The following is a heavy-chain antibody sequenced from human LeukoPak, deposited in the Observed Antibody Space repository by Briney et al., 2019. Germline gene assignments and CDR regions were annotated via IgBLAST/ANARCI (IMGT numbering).Heavy chain of an antibody. J-gene: IGHJ5*02. CDR1: GYTLTELS. V-gene: IGHV1-24*01. Sequence: ASVKVSXKVSGYTLTELSMRWVRQAPGKGLEWIGGFDPEDGETIYAQKFQGRVTMTEDTSTDTAYMELSSLRSEDTAVYYCATVVFGVVPARFDPWGQGTLVTVSS. CDR3: ATVVFGVVPARFDP. D-gene: IGHD3-3*01. CDR2: FDPEDGET.